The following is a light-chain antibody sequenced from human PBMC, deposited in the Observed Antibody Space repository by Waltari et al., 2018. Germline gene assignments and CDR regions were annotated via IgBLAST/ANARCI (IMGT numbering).Light chain of an antibody. Sequence: QSVLTLPPSVSGSPGQRVTSSCTDSSSNNGAHSDAPWYRRLPGTAPKPLIHGNNNRPSGVPDRFSGSRSGTSASLAITGLQAEDDADDYCQSYDSGLSGWVFGGGTKLTVL. CDR3: QSYDSGLSGWV. CDR2: GNN. V-gene: IGLV1-40*01. CDR1: SSNNGAHSD. J-gene: IGLJ3*02.